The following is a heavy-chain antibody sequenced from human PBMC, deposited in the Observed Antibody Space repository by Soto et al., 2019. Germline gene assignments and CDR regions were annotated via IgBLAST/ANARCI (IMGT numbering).Heavy chain of an antibody. CDR3: AKDPVITPYGMDV. Sequence: GGSLRLSCAASGFTFSSYVMHWVRQAPGKGLEWVAVISYDGSNKYYADSVKGRFTISRDNSKNTLYLQMNSLRVEDTAVYYCAKDPVITPYGMDVWGQGTTVTVSS. CDR1: GFTFSSYV. CDR2: ISYDGSNK. J-gene: IGHJ6*02. V-gene: IGHV3-30*18. D-gene: IGHD3-22*01.